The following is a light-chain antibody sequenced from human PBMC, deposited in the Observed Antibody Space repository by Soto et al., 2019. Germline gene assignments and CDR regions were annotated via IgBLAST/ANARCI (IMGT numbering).Light chain of an antibody. Sequence: DIQMTQSPSTLSASVGDRVTLTCRASQSVSDWLAWYQQKPGKAPKLLIYKASNLESGAPSRFSGSGSGTEFTLRIRSLQPDDSATYCCQQYNPFPPYTFGQGTKLEI. CDR1: QSVSDW. CDR3: QQYNPFPPYT. J-gene: IGKJ2*01. CDR2: KAS. V-gene: IGKV1-5*03.